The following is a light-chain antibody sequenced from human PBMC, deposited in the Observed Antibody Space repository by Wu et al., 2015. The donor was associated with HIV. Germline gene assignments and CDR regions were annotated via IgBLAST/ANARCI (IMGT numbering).Light chain of an antibody. CDR1: QSVSSY. V-gene: IGKV3-11*01. Sequence: EIVLTQSPGTLSLSPGERATLSCRASQSVSSYLAWYQHKPGHAPRLLIYDAINRATGIPARFSGSGSGTDFTLTISSLEPEDFAVYYCQQRTSWLLTFGGGTKVEIK. CDR3: QQRTSWLLT. CDR2: DAI. J-gene: IGKJ4*01.